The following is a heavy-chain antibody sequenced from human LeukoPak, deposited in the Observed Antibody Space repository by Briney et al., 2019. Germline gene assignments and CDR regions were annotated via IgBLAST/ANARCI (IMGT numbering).Heavy chain of an antibody. Sequence: PGGSLRLSCSASGFTFSISGMHWVRQAPGKGLEWVSFIRHDGTNRYYVDYVKGRFIVSRDNSKNTLYLQMNSLRIEDTAVYYCAKRGTLGGVNWGRGTLVTVSS. D-gene: IGHD3-16*01. CDR1: GFTFSISG. J-gene: IGHJ4*02. CDR2: IRHDGTNR. CDR3: AKRGTLGGVN. V-gene: IGHV3-30*02.